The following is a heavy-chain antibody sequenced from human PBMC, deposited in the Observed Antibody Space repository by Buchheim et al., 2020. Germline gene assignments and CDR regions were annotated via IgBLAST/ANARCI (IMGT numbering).Heavy chain of an antibody. J-gene: IGHJ4*02. CDR3: ARDALTYYYDSSGYSDY. V-gene: IGHV3-33*01. CDR2: IWYDGSNK. D-gene: IGHD3-22*01. CDR1: GFTFSSYG. Sequence: QVQLVESGGGVVQPGRSLRLSCAASGFTFSSYGMHWVRQAPGKGPEWVAVIWYDGSNKYYADSVKGRFTISRDNSKNTLNLQMNSLRAEDTAVYYCARDALTYYYDSSGYSDYWGQGTL.